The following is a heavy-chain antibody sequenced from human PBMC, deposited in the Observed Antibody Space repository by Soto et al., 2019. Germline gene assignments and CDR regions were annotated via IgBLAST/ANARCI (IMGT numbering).Heavy chain of an antibody. CDR3: ARAHGSSWAYYYYYGMDV. CDR1: GFTFSSYA. D-gene: IGHD6-6*01. J-gene: IGHJ6*02. V-gene: IGHV3-30-3*01. Sequence: QVQLVESGGGVVQPGRSLRLSCAASGFTFSSYAMHWVRQAPGKGLEWVAVISYDGSNKYYADSAKGRFTISRDNSKNTLYLQMNSLRAEDTAVYYCARAHGSSWAYYYYYGMDVWGQGTTVTVSS. CDR2: ISYDGSNK.